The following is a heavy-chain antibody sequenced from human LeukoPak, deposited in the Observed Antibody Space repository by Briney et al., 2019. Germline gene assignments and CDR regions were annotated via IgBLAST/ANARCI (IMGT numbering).Heavy chain of an antibody. CDR1: GGTFSSYA. D-gene: IGHD1-20*01. CDR3: ARAKWKRYYYYYYMDV. J-gene: IGHJ6*03. V-gene: IGHV1-69*06. Sequence: GASVKVSCKASGGTFSSYAISWVRQAPGQGLEWMGGIIPIFGTANYAQKFQGRVTITADKSTSTAYMELSSLRSEDTAVYYCARAKWKRYYYYYYMDVWGKGTTVTVSS. CDR2: IIPIFGTA.